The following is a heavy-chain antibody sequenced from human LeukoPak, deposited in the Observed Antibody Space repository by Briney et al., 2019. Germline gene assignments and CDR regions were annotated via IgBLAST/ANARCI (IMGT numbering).Heavy chain of an antibody. D-gene: IGHD3-10*01. CDR2: INPDGSST. CDR3: ARDPPYYYGSGSYTYYYYYMDV. Sequence: TGGSLRLSCAASGFTFSSYWMHWVRQAPGEGLVWVSRINPDGSSTSYADSVKGRFTISRDNAKNTLYLQMNSLRAEDTAVYYCARDPPYYYGSGSYTYYYYYMDVWGKGTTVTVSS. V-gene: IGHV3-74*01. J-gene: IGHJ6*03. CDR1: GFTFSSYW.